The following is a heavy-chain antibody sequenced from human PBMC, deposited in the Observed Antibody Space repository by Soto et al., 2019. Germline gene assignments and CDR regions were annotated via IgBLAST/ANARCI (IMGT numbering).Heavy chain of an antibody. CDR1: GGSISSYY. Sequence: KLPETLSLTCTVSGGSISSYYWSWIRQPPGKGLEWIGYIYYSGSTNYNPSLKSRVTISVDTSKNQFSLKLSSVTAADTAVYYCARGPYDFWSGYHNLDYWGQGTLVTVSS. V-gene: IGHV4-59*01. CDR3: ARGPYDFWSGYHNLDY. CDR2: IYYSGST. D-gene: IGHD3-3*01. J-gene: IGHJ4*02.